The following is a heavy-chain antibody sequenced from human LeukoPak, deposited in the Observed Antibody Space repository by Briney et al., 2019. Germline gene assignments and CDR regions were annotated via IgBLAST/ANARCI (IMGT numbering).Heavy chain of an antibody. J-gene: IGHJ4*02. CDR1: GFTFSTYV. CDR3: AKEAPHCSSTSCYVEF. D-gene: IGHD2-2*01. CDR2: ISGSGGNT. V-gene: IGHV3-23*01. Sequence: GGSLRLSCAASGFTFSTYVISWVRQAPGKGLEWVSGISGSGGNTYYADSVKGRFTISRDNAKNKLYLQMNSLRAEDTAVYYCAKEAPHCSSTSCYVEFWGQGTLVTVSS.